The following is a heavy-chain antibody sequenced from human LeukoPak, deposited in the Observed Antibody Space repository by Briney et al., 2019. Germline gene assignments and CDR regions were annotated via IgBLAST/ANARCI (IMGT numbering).Heavy chain of an antibody. J-gene: IGHJ3*02. CDR3: ARPTWIQLWFDAFDI. Sequence: GGSLRLSCAASGFTFSSYGMHWVRQAPGKGLEWVAVIWYDGSNKYYADSVKGRFTISRDNSKNTLYLQMNSLRAEDTAVYYCARPTWIQLWFDAFDIWGQGTMVTVSS. D-gene: IGHD5-18*01. V-gene: IGHV3-33*01. CDR2: IWYDGSNK. CDR1: GFTFSSYG.